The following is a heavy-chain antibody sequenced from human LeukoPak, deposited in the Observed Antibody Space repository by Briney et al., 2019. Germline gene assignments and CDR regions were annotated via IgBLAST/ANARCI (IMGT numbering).Heavy chain of an antibody. J-gene: IGHJ6*03. CDR3: ARARSVVAGSCYMDV. CDR1: GGSISSFY. V-gene: IGHV4-59*01. Sequence: SETLSLTCTVSGGSISSFYWSWIRQPPGKGLEWIGYMYYSGSTNYNPSLKSRVTISVDTSKNQFSLKLNSVTAADTAVYYCARARSVVAGSCYMDVWGKGTTVTVSS. D-gene: IGHD6-19*01. CDR2: MYYSGST.